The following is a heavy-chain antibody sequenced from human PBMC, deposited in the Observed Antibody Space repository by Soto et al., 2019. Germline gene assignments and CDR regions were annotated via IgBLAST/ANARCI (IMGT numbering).Heavy chain of an antibody. D-gene: IGHD3-16*02. Sequence: GGSLRLSCAASGFTFSSYSMNWVRQAPGKGLEWVSSISSSSSYIYYADSVKGRFTISRDNAKNSLYLQMNSLRAEDTAVYYCARRVGGVIAPFDYWGQGTLVTVSS. CDR3: ARRVGGVIAPFDY. CDR2: ISSSSSYI. CDR1: GFTFSSYS. J-gene: IGHJ4*02. V-gene: IGHV3-21*01.